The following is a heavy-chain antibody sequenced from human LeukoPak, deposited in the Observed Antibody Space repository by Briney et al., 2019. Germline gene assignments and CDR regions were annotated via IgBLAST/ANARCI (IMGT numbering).Heavy chain of an antibody. Sequence: PSETLSLTRTVSGGSISSYYWSWIRQPPGKGLEWIGYIYYSGSTNYNPSLKSRVTISVDTSKNQFSLKLSSVTAADTAVYYCARGYSGYDRILDYWGQGTLVTVSS. J-gene: IGHJ4*02. V-gene: IGHV4-59*01. CDR2: IYYSGST. CDR1: GGSISSYY. CDR3: ARGYSGYDRILDY. D-gene: IGHD5-12*01.